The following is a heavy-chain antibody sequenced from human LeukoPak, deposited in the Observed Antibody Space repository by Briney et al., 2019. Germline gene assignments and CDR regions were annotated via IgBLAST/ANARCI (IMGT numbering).Heavy chain of an antibody. V-gene: IGHV1-18*01. Sequence: GASVKVSCKASGYTFTSYGISWVRQAPGQGLEGMGWISAYNGNTNYAQKLQGRVTMTTDTSTSTAYMELRSLRSDHTAVYYCARVGGQQLVNWFDPWGQGTLVTVSS. CDR2: ISAYNGNT. CDR1: GYTFTSYG. J-gene: IGHJ5*02. D-gene: IGHD6-13*01. CDR3: ARVGGQQLVNWFDP.